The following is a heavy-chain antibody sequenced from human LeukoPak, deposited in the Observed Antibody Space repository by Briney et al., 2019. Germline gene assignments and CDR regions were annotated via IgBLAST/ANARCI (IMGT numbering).Heavy chain of an antibody. J-gene: IGHJ6*02. CDR3: ATDSGYDFTTNYYYGMDV. CDR2: IIPIFGTA. V-gene: IGHV1-69*13. Sequence: SVKVSCMASGGTFSSYAISWVRQAPGQGLEWMGGIIPIFGTANYAQKFQGRVTITADESTSTAYMELSSLRSKDTAVYYCATDSGYDFTTNYYYGMDVWGQGTTVTVSS. CDR1: GGTFSSYA. D-gene: IGHD5-12*01.